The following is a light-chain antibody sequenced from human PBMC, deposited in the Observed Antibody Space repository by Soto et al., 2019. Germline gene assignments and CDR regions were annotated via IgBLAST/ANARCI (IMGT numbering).Light chain of an antibody. J-gene: IGLJ1*01. V-gene: IGLV2-14*01. Sequence: QSVLTQPASVSGSPGQWITISCTGTSSDVGGNKYVSWYQQYPGKVPKLLINKVTNRPSGVSYRFSGSKSGNTASLTISALLAEDEADYFCASSTSDSLYVFGTGTKVTVL. CDR3: ASSTSDSLYV. CDR2: KVT. CDR1: SSDVGGNKY.